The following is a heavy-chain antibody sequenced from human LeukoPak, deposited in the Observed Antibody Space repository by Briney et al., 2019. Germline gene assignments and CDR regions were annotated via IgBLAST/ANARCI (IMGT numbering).Heavy chain of an antibody. Sequence: SVKASCKASGGTFSSYAISWVRQAPGQGLEWMGGIIPIFGTANYAQKFQGRVTITADESTSTAYMELSSLRSEDTAVYYCARANPRDILPEYYFDYWGQGTLVTASS. J-gene: IGHJ4*02. CDR1: GGTFSSYA. CDR3: ARANPRDILPEYYFDY. CDR2: IIPIFGTA. V-gene: IGHV1-69*13. D-gene: IGHD3-9*01.